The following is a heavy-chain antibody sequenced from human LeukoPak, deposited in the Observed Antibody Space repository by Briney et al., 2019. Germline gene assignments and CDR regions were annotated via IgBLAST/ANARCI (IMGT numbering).Heavy chain of an antibody. CDR1: GFTFSNYW. D-gene: IGHD2-8*02. V-gene: IGHV3-7*03. J-gene: IGHJ3*02. Sequence: GGSLRLSCAAYGFTFSNYWMNWVRQAPGKGLEWVANIKQDGSEQYYVDSVKGRFTISRDNAKNSLFLQMNSLRAEDTAVYYCARDTGGRGRLDAFDIWGQGTMVTVSS. CDR3: ARDTGGRGRLDAFDI. CDR2: IKQDGSEQ.